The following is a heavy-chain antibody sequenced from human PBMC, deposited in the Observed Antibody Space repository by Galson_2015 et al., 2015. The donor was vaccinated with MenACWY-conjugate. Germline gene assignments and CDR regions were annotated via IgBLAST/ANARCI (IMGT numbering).Heavy chain of an antibody. CDR2: ISANGDTT. CDR3: VKGNSGSYYGAFDC. V-gene: IGHV3-64*03. D-gene: IGHD1-26*01. CDR1: GFTFSTYA. J-gene: IGHJ4*02. Sequence: LRLSCAASGFTFSTYAMHWVRQAPGKGLEYLSVISANGDTTYYADSVKGRFTISRDNSRNTLSVQMSSLRIEDTAVYYCVKGNSGSYYGAFDCWGQGTLVIVSS.